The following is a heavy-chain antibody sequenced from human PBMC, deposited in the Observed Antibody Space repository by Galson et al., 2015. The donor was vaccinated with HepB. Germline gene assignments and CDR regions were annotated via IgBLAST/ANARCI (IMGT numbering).Heavy chain of an antibody. CDR2: ISDYNHNT. CDR1: GYSFMSYG. J-gene: IGHJ4*02. D-gene: IGHD3-10*01. Sequence: SVKVSCKASGYSFMSYGISWVRQAPGQGLEWMGWISDYNHNTRYAQKFQGRVTLTTETSTSTAYMELRSLTSDDTAMYYCARDYGSGSRYSTSFDYWGQGSLVTVSP. CDR3: ARDYGSGSRYSTSFDY. V-gene: IGHV1-18*01.